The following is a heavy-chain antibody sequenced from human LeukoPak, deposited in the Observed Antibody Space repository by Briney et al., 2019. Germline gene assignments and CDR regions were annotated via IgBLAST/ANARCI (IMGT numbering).Heavy chain of an antibody. CDR1: GITFSNLY. D-gene: IGHD4-11*01. V-gene: IGHV3-11*01. Sequence: GGSLRLSCAASGITFSNLYMNWIRQAPGKGLEWIAYINTRGVVIYYAESVKGRFTISRDNANNSLHLQMNSLRVEDTAVYYCVAQYLVYDYWGPGRLFAVS. CDR3: VAQYLVYDY. CDR2: INTRGVVI. J-gene: IGHJ4*02.